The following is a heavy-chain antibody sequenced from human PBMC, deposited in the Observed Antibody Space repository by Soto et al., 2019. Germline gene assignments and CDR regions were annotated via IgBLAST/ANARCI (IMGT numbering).Heavy chain of an antibody. J-gene: IGHJ3*01. V-gene: IGHV4-4*02. D-gene: IGHD2-2*02. CDR2: ISHSGTS. CDR3: ATVVLSIPRGAFDA. CDR1: GGSISSSHW. Sequence: QVQLQESGPGLVKPSGTLSLTCAVSGGSISSSHWWTWVRQSPGKGLEYIGEISHSGTSNSNPSLKRPFILSVNRSQNPFSLSLTSVPAAHTAVYYCATVVLSIPRGAFDAWGQGTPVIVSS.